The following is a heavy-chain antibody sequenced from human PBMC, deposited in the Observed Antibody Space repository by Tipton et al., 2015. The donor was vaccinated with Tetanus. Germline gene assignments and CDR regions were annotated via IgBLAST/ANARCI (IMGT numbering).Heavy chain of an antibody. Sequence: TLSLTCAVSGGSISSSNWWSWVRQPPGKGLEWIGEIYHSGTTNYNPSLKSRVTMSVDKSKNQFSLKLSSVTAADTAVYYCARHTNFWSGYYIVYWGQGTLVTVSS. V-gene: IGHV4-4*02. CDR2: IYHSGTT. CDR1: GGSISSSNW. J-gene: IGHJ4*02. D-gene: IGHD3-3*01. CDR3: ARHTNFWSGYYIVY.